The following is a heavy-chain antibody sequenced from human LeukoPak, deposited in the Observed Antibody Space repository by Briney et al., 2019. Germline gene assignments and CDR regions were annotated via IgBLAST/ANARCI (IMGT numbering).Heavy chain of an antibody. J-gene: IGHJ4*02. Sequence: QLGGSLRLSCAASGFTFDDYAMHWVRQAPGKGLEWVSGISWNSGSIGYADSVKGRFIISRDNAKNSLYLQMNSLRAEDTALYYCAKGSLAYDILTGREYYFDYWGQGTLVTVSS. V-gene: IGHV3-9*01. CDR3: AKGSLAYDILTGREYYFDY. CDR2: ISWNSGSI. D-gene: IGHD3-9*01. CDR1: GFTFDDYA.